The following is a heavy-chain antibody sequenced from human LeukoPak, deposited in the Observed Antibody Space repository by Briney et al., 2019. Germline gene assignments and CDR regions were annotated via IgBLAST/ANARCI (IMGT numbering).Heavy chain of an antibody. CDR3: ARVLFSSSPPVYYYYYMDV. Sequence: PSETLSLTCTVSGGSISSYYWSWIRQPPGKGLEWIGYIYYSGGTNYNPSLKSRVTISVDTSENQFSLKLSSVTAADTAVYYCARVLFSSSPPVYYYYYMDVWGKGTTVTVSS. J-gene: IGHJ6*03. CDR2: IYYSGGT. V-gene: IGHV4-59*01. D-gene: IGHD2-2*01. CDR1: GGSISSYY.